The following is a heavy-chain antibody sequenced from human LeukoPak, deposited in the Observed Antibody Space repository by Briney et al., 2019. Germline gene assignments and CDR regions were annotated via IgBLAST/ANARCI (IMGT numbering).Heavy chain of an antibody. D-gene: IGHD3-22*01. CDR1: GGAISSADYY. V-gene: IGHV4-30-4*08. Sequence: KPSQTLSLXCTVSGGAISSADYYWTWIRHPPGRGPEWSGYIHYSGITSYKPSLKSRLTISIDTSKNQFPLKLSSVTAADTAVYYCVIGPGSDSSGRRFDPWGQGALVTVSS. CDR2: IHYSGIT. J-gene: IGHJ5*02. CDR3: VIGPGSDSSGRRFDP.